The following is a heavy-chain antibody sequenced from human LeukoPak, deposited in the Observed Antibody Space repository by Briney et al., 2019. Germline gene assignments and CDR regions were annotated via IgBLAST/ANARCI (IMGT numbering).Heavy chain of an antibody. CDR3: ARDNYYYDSSGYPLDY. V-gene: IGHV4-39*07. CDR2: IYYSGST. CDR1: GGSISSSSYY. J-gene: IGHJ4*02. D-gene: IGHD3-22*01. Sequence: SETLSLTCTVSGGSISSSSYYWGWIRQPPGKGLEGIGSIYYSGSTYYNPSLKSRVTISVDTSKNQFSLKLSSVTAADTAVYYCARDNYYYDSSGYPLDYWGQGTLVTVSS.